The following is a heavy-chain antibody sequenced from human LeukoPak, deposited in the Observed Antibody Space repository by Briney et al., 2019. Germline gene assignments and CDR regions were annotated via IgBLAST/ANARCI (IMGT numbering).Heavy chain of an antibody. CDR2: ISGSGGST. J-gene: IGHJ4*02. Sequence: GGSLRLSCAASGITFRSYAMSWVRQAPGKGLEWVSAISGSGGSTYYADSVKGRFTISRDNSKNTLYLQMNSLRAEDTAVYYCAKDTRIDFWSGYYNYWSQGTLVTVSS. CDR3: AKDTRIDFWSGYYNY. V-gene: IGHV3-23*01. D-gene: IGHD3-3*01. CDR1: GITFRSYA.